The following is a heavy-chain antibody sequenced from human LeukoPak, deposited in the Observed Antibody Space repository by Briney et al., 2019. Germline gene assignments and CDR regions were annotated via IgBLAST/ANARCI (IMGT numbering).Heavy chain of an antibody. V-gene: IGHV4-59*01. J-gene: IGHJ4*02. CDR1: GGSISSYY. D-gene: IGHD6-13*01. Sequence: SETLSLTCTVSGGSISSYYWSWIRQPPGKGLEGIGYIYYSGSTNYNPSLKSRVPISVDTSKNQFSLKLSSVTAADTAVYYCARGYSRITNFDYWGQGTLVTVSS. CDR3: ARGYSRITNFDY. CDR2: IYYSGST.